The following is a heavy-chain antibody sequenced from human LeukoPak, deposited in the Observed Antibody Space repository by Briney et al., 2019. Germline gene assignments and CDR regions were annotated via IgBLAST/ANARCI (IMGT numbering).Heavy chain of an antibody. J-gene: IGHJ4*02. D-gene: IGHD2-15*01. V-gene: IGHV4-34*01. CDR1: GGSFSGYY. CDR3: ASEGGPSFDY. CDR2: INHSGST. Sequence: SETLSLTCAVYGGSFSGYYWSWIRQPPGKGLEWIGEINHSGSTNYNPSLKSRVTISVDTSKNQFSLKLSSVTAADTAVYYCASEGGPSFDYWGQGTLVTVSS.